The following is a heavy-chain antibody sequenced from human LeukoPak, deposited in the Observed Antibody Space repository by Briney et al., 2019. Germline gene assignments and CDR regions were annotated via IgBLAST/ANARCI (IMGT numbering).Heavy chain of an antibody. J-gene: IGHJ5*02. V-gene: IGHV4-34*01. D-gene: IGHD2-15*01. CDR2: INHSGST. CDR3: AKVGCSGGSCSFSWFDP. CDR1: GGSFSGYY. Sequence: SETLSLTCAVYGGSFSGYYWSWIRQPPGKGLEWIGEINHSGSTNYNPSLKSRVTISVDTSKNQFSLKLSSVTAADTAVYYCAKVGCSGGSCSFSWFDPWGQGTLVTVSS.